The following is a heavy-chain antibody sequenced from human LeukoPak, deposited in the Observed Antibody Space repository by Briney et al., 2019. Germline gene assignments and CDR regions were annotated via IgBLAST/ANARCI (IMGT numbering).Heavy chain of an antibody. CDR2: MNPNSGNT. CDR3: ARRGRPYNLYYFDY. J-gene: IGHJ4*02. V-gene: IGHV1-8*01. D-gene: IGHD1-14*01. Sequence: ASVKVSCKASGYTFTSYDINWVRQATGQGLEWMGWMNPNSGNTGYAQKFQGRVTMTRNTSISTAYMELSSLRSEDTAVYYCARRGRPYNLYYFDYWGQGTLVTVSS. CDR1: GYTFTSYD.